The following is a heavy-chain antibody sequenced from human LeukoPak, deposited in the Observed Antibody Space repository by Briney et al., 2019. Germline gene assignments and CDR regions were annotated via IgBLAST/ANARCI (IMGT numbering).Heavy chain of an antibody. CDR1: GGSISSSSYY. CDR3: ARQGAGGRAFDI. J-gene: IGHJ3*02. V-gene: IGHV4-39*01. CDR2: IYYSGNT. Sequence: SETLSLTCTVSGGSISSSSYYWGWIHQPPGKGLEWIGSIYYSGNTYYNPSLQSRVTISVDTSKNQFSLKLSSVTAADTAVYNCARQGAGGRAFDIWGQGTMVTVSS. D-gene: IGHD1-26*01.